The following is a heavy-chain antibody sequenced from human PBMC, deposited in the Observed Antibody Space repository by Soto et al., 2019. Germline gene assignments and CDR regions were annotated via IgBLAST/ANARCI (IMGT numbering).Heavy chain of an antibody. D-gene: IGHD4-17*01. CDR1: GFTFSSYD. CDR2: IWYDGSNK. Sequence: PGGSLRLSCAASGFTFSSYDMHWVRQAPGKGLEWVAVIWYDGSNKYYADSVKGRFTISRDNSKNTLYLQMNSLRAEDTAVYYCARATGNYGDYDVLDYWGQGTLVTVSS. V-gene: IGHV3-33*01. CDR3: ARATGNYGDYDVLDY. J-gene: IGHJ4*02.